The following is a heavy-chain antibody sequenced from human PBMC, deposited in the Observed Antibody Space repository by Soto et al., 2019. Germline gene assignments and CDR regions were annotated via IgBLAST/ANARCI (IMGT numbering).Heavy chain of an antibody. Sequence: GGSLRLSCAASGFTFSSYAMSWVRQAPGKGLEWVSAISGSGGSTYYADSVKGRFTISRDNSKNTLYLQMNSLRAEDTAVYYCAKDRYPGYCTNGVCYITTYFDYWGQGTLVTVSS. J-gene: IGHJ4*02. CDR2: ISGSGGST. D-gene: IGHD2-8*01. CDR3: AKDRYPGYCTNGVCYITTYFDY. V-gene: IGHV3-23*01. CDR1: GFTFSSYA.